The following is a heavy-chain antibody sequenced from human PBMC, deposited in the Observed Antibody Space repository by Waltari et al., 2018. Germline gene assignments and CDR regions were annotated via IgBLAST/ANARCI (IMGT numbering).Heavy chain of an antibody. Sequence: QVQLVQSGAEVKKPGASVKVSCKASGYTFTGYYMHWVRQAPGQGLEWMGRSNPTRGGTNYAQKFQGRVTMTRDTSISTAYMELSRLRSDDTAVYYCANIAAAGITPFDYWGQGTLVTVSS. CDR3: ANIAAAGITPFDY. D-gene: IGHD6-13*01. CDR1: GYTFTGYY. V-gene: IGHV1-2*06. J-gene: IGHJ4*02. CDR2: SNPTRGGT.